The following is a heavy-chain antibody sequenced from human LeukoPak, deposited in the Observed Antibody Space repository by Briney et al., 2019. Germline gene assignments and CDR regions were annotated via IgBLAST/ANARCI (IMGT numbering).Heavy chain of an antibody. V-gene: IGHV1-8*01. Sequence: ASVKVSCKASGYTFTSYDINWVRQAAGQGLEWMGWMNPNSGNTGYAQKFQGRVTTTRNTSISTAYMELSSLRSGDTAVYYCVRGSNYYYDSSGDYWGQGTLVTVSS. CDR2: MNPNSGNT. J-gene: IGHJ4*02. CDR1: GYTFTSYD. CDR3: VRGSNYYYDSSGDY. D-gene: IGHD3-22*01.